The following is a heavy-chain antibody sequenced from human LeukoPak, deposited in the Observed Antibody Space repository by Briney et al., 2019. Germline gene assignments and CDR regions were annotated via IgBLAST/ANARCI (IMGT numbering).Heavy chain of an antibody. Sequence: GRSLRLSCAPSGFTFSSYGMHWVRQAPGKGLEWVAVIWYDGSNKYYADSVKGRFTISRGNSKNTLYLQMNSLRAEDTAVYYCAKYCSSTSCYGGLDYWGQGTLVTVSS. CDR2: IWYDGSNK. CDR3: AKYCSSTSCYGGLDY. V-gene: IGHV3-33*06. D-gene: IGHD2-2*01. CDR1: GFTFSSYG. J-gene: IGHJ4*02.